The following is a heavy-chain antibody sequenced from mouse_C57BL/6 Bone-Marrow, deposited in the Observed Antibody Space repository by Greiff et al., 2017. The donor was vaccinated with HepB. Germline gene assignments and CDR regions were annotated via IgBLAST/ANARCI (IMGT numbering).Heavy chain of an antibody. CDR1: GYTFTSYW. CDR2: IDPNSGGT. V-gene: IGHV1-72*01. Sequence: QVQLKQPGAELVKPGASVKLSCKASGYTFTSYWMHWVKQRPGRGLEWIGRIDPNSGGTKYNEKFKSKATLTVDKPSSTAYMQLSSLTSEDSAVYYCARPYRYYAMDYWGQGTSVTVSS. CDR3: ARPYRYYAMDY. J-gene: IGHJ4*01.